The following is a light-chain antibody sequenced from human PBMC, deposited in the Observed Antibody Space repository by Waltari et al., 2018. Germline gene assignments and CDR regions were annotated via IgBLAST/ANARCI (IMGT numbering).Light chain of an antibody. CDR3: AAWDDSVNAWL. CDR2: NNN. Sequence: QPVLIQPPSAYATLGQRVTITCSGSSPNIGSNTVNWYQQFPGAAPKIFIYNNNQRPSGVPDRFSGSKSCTSASLAISGLQSEDEADYYCAAWDDSVNAWLFGGGAKLTVL. J-gene: IGLJ3*02. CDR1: SPNIGSNT. V-gene: IGLV1-44*01.